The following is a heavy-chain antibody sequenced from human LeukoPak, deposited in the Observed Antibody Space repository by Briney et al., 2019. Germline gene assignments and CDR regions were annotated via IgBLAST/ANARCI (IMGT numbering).Heavy chain of an antibody. V-gene: IGHV3-11*05. D-gene: IGHD6-13*01. CDR3: ARELSSHSAYFDF. CDR2: ISSSTSYT. J-gene: IGHJ4*02. Sequence: GGSLRLSCAASGFTFSDYYMSWIRQAPGKGLEWISYISSSTSYTNYAESVKGRFTISRDNAKNSLYLQMNSLRAEDTALYYCARELSSHSAYFDFWGQGALVTVS. CDR1: GFTFSDYY.